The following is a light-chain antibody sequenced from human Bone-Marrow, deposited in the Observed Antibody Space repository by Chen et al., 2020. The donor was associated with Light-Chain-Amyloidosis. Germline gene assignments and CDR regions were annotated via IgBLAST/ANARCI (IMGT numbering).Light chain of an antibody. Sequence: DIVMTQSPLSLPVTPGEPASISCRSSQSLLHSNGYNYLDWYLQKPGQSPQLLIYLGSNRASGVPDRFSGSGSGTDFTLKISRVEAEDVGVYYCMQALQTLSITFGQRTRLEIK. CDR2: LGS. J-gene: IGKJ5*01. CDR1: QSLLHSNGYNY. CDR3: MQALQTLSIT. V-gene: IGKV2-28*01.